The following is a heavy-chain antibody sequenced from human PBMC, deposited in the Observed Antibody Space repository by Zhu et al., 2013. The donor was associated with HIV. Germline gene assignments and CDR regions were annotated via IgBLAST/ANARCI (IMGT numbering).Heavy chain of an antibody. CDR2: ISAYNGNT. D-gene: IGHD3-22*01. J-gene: IGHJ4*02. Sequence: QVQLVQSGAEVKKPGASVKVSCKASGYTFTSYGISWVRQAPGQGLEWMGWISAYNGNTNYAQKLQGRVTMTTDTSTSTAYMELRSLRSDDTAVYYCARAWYYDSSGQHIIPFDYWGQGTLVTVSS. CDR3: ARAWYYDSSGQHIIPFDY. V-gene: IGHV1-18*01. CDR1: GYTFTSYG.